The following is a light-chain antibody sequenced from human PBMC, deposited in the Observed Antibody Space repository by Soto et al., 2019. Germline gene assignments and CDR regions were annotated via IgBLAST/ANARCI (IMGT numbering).Light chain of an antibody. J-gene: IGKJ1*01. Sequence: DIPMTQSPSTLSASVGDRVTITCRASQSISSWLAWYQQKPGKAPKLLIYDASSLESGVPLRFSGSGSGTEFTLTISSLQPDDFATYYCQQYNSYLRTFGQGTKVEIK. V-gene: IGKV1-5*01. CDR2: DAS. CDR1: QSISSW. CDR3: QQYNSYLRT.